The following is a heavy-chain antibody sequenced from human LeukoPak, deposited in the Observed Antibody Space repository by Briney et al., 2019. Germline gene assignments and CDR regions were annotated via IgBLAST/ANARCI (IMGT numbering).Heavy chain of an antibody. V-gene: IGHV1-69*13. CDR2: IIPIFGTA. Sequence: ASVKVSCKASGGTFSSYAISWVRQAPGQGLEWMGGIIPIFGTANYAQKFQGRVTITADESTSTAYMELSSLRSEDTAVYYCARGWLLDLGRFRGPFDYWGQGTLVTVSS. D-gene: IGHD2-2*03. CDR1: GGTFSSYA. J-gene: IGHJ4*02. CDR3: ARGWLLDLGRFRGPFDY.